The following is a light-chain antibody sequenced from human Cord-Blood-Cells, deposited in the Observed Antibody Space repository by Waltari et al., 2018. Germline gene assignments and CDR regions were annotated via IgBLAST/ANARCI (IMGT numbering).Light chain of an antibody. J-gene: IGLJ3*02. V-gene: IGLV2-14*01. CDR3: SSYTSSSTWV. Sequence: QSALTQPASVSASSAQSITTSCTDTSSAVGGYNYVSWYQQHPGKAPKLMIYEVSNRPSGVSNRFSGSKSGNTASLTISGLQAEDEADYYCSSYTSSSTWVFGGGTKLTVL. CDR2: EVS. CDR1: SSAVGGYNY.